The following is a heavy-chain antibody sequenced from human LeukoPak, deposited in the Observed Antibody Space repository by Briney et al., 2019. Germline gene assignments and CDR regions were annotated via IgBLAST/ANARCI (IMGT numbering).Heavy chain of an antibody. Sequence: GASVKVSCKASGYTFTSYGISWVRQAPGQGLEWMGGIIPIFGTANYAQKFQGRVTITADESTSTAYMEPSSLRSEDTAVYYCARDRVVGATTAFDYWGQGTLVTVSS. V-gene: IGHV1-69*13. CDR1: GYTFTSYG. D-gene: IGHD1-26*01. CDR2: IIPIFGTA. CDR3: ARDRVVGATTAFDY. J-gene: IGHJ4*02.